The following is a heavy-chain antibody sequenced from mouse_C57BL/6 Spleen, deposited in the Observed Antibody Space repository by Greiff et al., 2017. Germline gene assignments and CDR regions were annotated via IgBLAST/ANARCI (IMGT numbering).Heavy chain of an antibody. D-gene: IGHD1-2*01. CDR2: ISSGGDYI. Sequence: EVQRVESGEGLVKPGGSLKLSCAASGFTFSSYAMSWVRQTPEKRLEWVAYISSGGDYIYYADTVKGRFTISRDNARNTLYLQMSSLKSEDTAMYYCTSHYYGFTWFAYCGQGALVTASA. CDR3: TSHYYGFTWFAY. V-gene: IGHV5-9-1*02. J-gene: IGHJ3*01. CDR1: GFTFSSYA.